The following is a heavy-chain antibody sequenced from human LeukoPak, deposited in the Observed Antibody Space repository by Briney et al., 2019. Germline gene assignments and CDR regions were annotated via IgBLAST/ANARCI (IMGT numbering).Heavy chain of an antibody. CDR3: SVSLKAYYYYYGMDV. V-gene: IGHV3-23*01. Sequence: GGSLRLSCAASGFTFSSYAMTWVRQAPGKGLEWVSGISDSGGSTYYADSVKGRFTISRDNSKNTLYLQMNSLRAEDTAVYYCSVSLKAYYYYYGMDVWGQGTTVTVPS. CDR1: GFTFSSYA. J-gene: IGHJ6*02. CDR2: ISDSGGST. D-gene: IGHD5/OR15-5a*01.